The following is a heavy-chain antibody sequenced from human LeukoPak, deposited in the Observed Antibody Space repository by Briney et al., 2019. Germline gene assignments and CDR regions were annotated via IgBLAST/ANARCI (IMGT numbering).Heavy chain of an antibody. D-gene: IGHD1-26*01. CDR3: ARESEGSGSCSRVFDY. CDR2: IWYDGSNK. V-gene: IGHV3-33*01. J-gene: IGHJ4*02. Sequence: GRSLRLSCAASGFTFSSYGMHWVRQAPGKGLEWVAVIWYDGSNKYYADSVKGRFTISRDNSKNTLYLQMNSLRAGDTAVYYCARESEGSGSCSRVFDYWGQGTLVTVSS. CDR1: GFTFSSYG.